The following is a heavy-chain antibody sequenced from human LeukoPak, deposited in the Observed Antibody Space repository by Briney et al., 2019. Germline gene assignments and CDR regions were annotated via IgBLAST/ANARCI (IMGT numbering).Heavy chain of an antibody. CDR2: VWHDGSDK. CDR1: GFIFSSYG. Sequence: GGSLRLSCAASGFIFSSYGMHWVRQAPGKGLEWVAIVWHDGSDKYYADSVKGRFTISRDNSKNTLYLQMNSLRAEDTAVYFCTRQSENFSLDYWGQGTLVTVSS. CDR3: TRQSENFSLDY. V-gene: IGHV3-33*08. J-gene: IGHJ4*02. D-gene: IGHD3-3*01.